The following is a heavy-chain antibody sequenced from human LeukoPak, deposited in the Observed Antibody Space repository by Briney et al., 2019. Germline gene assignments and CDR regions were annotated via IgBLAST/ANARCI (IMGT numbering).Heavy chain of an antibody. CDR2: ISGSGGST. V-gene: IGHV3-23*01. J-gene: IGHJ6*02. Sequence: PGGSLRLSCAASGFTFSSYAMSWVRQAPGKGLEWVSAISGSGGSTYYADSVKGRFTISRDNSKNTLYLQMNSLRAEDTAVYYCARERVDYGDYYYYGMDVWGQGTTVTVSS. CDR1: GFTFSSYA. D-gene: IGHD4-17*01. CDR3: ARERVDYGDYYYYGMDV.